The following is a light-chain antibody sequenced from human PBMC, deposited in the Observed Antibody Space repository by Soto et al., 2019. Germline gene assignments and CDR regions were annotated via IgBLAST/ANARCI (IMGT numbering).Light chain of an antibody. J-gene: IGLJ1*01. CDR3: AKWDDSLRVYV. V-gene: IGLV1-47*01. Sequence: QSVLPQPPSASGTPGQRVTISCSTTNSRSGSNYVYWYQQLPGAAPKLLIYRNDQRPSGVPDRFSASKSGTSASLAISGLRSEEEADYFCAKWDDSLRVYVFGSGTKSPS. CDR2: RND. CDR1: NSRSGSNY.